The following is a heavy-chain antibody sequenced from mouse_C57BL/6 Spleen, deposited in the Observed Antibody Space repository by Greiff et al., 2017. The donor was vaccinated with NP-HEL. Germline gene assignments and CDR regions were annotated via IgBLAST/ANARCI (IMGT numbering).Heavy chain of an antibody. CDR2: IWSGGST. V-gene: IGHV2-2*01. CDR3: ARGRYSNFYWYFDV. J-gene: IGHJ1*03. Sequence: QVQLKESGPGLVQPSQSLSITCTVSGFSLTSYGVHWVRQSPGKGLEWLGVIWSGGSTDYNAAFISRLSISKDNSKSQVFFKMNSLQADDTAIYYCARGRYSNFYWYFDVWGTGTTVTVSS. CDR1: GFSLTSYG. D-gene: IGHD2-5*01.